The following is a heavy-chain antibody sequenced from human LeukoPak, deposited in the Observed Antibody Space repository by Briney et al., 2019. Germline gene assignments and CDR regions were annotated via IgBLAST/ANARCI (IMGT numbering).Heavy chain of an antibody. CDR3: ARRVYCSSSSCSHFDY. V-gene: IGHV1-46*01. CDR1: GYTFTTYY. Sequence: ASVKVSCKASGYTFTTYYMHWVRQAPGQGLEWMGIINPNGGSTTYAQKFQGRVTMIRDTSTSTVYMELSSLGSEDTAVYFCARRVYCSSSSCSHFDYWGQGTPVTVSS. CDR2: INPNGGST. J-gene: IGHJ4*02. D-gene: IGHD2-2*01.